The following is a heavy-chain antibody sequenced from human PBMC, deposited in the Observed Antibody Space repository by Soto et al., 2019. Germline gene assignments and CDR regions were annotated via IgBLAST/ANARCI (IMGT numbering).Heavy chain of an antibody. D-gene: IGHD6-13*01. J-gene: IGHJ6*03. CDR3: ASGAAAGRYYYYMDV. CDR1: GYTFTSYY. V-gene: IGHV1-46*03. Sequence: ASVKVSCKASGYTFTSYYMHWVRQAPGQGLEWMGIINPSGGSTSYAQKFQGRVTMTRDTSTSTVYMELSSLRSEDTAVYYCASGAAAGRYYYYMDVWGKGTTVTGSS. CDR2: INPSGGST.